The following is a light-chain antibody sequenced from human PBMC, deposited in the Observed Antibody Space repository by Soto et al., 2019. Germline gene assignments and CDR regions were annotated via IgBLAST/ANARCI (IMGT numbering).Light chain of an antibody. CDR2: GNS. CDR3: QSYDSTLSARYV. V-gene: IGLV1-40*01. CDR1: RSNIGANYD. Sequence: QSVLTQPPSVSGAPGQRVTISCTGSRSNIGANYDVHWYQQRPGTAPKLLIFGNSNRPSGVPDRFSGSKSGTSASLAITGLQAEDEGDYYCQSYDSTLSARYVFGTGNKLTVL. J-gene: IGLJ1*01.